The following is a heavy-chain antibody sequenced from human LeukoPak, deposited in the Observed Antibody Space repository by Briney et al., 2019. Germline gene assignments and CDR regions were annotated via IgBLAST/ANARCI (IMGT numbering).Heavy chain of an antibody. J-gene: IGHJ4*02. CDR2: ISSSSSYI. CDR1: GFIFSSYS. D-gene: IGHD3-9*01. V-gene: IGHV3-21*01. CDR3: ARVVSDYDILTGYYKPTCFDY. Sequence: PGGSLTLSCAAYGFIFSSYSMNWVRPAPGKGLEWDSSISSSSSYIFYADSVKGRFTISRDNAKNSLYLQMNSLRAEDTAVYYCARVVSDYDILTGYYKPTCFDYWGEGTLVTVSS.